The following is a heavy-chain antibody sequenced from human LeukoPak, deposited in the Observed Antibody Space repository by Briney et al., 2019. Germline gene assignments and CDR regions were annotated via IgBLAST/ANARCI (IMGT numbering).Heavy chain of an antibody. V-gene: IGHV3-23*01. CDR3: AKDLVPNYGSGSYHHYYYYMDV. CDR2: ISGSGGST. J-gene: IGHJ6*03. Sequence: PGGSLRLSCAASGFSFSSYGMSWVRQAPGKGLEWVSAISGSGGSTYYADSVKGRFTISRDNSKNTLYLQMNSLRAEDTAVYYCAKDLVPNYGSGSYHHYYYYMDVWGKGTTVTISS. CDR1: GFSFSSYG. D-gene: IGHD3-10*01.